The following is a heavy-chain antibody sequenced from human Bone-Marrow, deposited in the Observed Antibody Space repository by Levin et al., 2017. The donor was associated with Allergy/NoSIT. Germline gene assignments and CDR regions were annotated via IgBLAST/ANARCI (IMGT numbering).Heavy chain of an antibody. V-gene: IGHV4-4*07. Sequence: PSETLSLTCTVSGGSISSYYWSWIRQPAGKGLEWIGRIYTSGSTNYNPSLKSRVTMSVDTSKNQFSLKLSSVTAADTAVYYCARGTTIAARPWGTFFDYWGQGTLVTVSS. CDR1: GGSISSYY. J-gene: IGHJ4*02. CDR3: ARGTTIAARPWGTFFDY. CDR2: IYTSGST. D-gene: IGHD6-6*01.